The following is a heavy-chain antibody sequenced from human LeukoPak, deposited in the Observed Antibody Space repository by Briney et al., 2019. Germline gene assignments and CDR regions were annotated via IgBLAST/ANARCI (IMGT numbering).Heavy chain of an antibody. D-gene: IGHD3-10*01. CDR3: VRGTYYYGSGSYYKHWFDP. Sequence: PSETLSLTCTVSGGSISSYYWSWIRQPPGKGLEWIGYIYYSGSTNYNPSLKSRVTISVDTSKNQFSLKLSSVTAADTAVYYCVRGTYYYGSGSYYKHWFDPWGQGTLVTVSS. CDR1: GGSISSYY. J-gene: IGHJ5*02. V-gene: IGHV4-59*01. CDR2: IYYSGST.